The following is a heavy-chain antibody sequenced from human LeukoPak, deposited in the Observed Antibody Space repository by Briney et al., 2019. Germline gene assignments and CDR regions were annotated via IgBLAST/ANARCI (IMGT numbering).Heavy chain of an antibody. J-gene: IGHJ4*02. D-gene: IGHD2-2*01. CDR3: ARADIVVVPAAPHFDY. Sequence: ASVKVSCQASGYTFTSYGISWVRQAPGQGLEWMGWISAYNSNTNYAQKLQGRVTMTTDTSTSTAYMELRSLRSDNTAVYYCARADIVVVPAAPHFDYWGQGTLVTVSS. CDR2: ISAYNSNT. V-gene: IGHV1-18*01. CDR1: GYTFTSYG.